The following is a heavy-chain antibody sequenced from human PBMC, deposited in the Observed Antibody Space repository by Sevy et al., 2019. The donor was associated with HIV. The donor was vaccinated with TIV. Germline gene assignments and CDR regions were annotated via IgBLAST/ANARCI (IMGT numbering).Heavy chain of an antibody. D-gene: IGHD3-10*01. J-gene: IGHJ5*02. Sequence: GGSLRLSCSASGFTFSSYAMHWVRQAPGKGPEYVSAISSNGGSTYYADSVKGRFTISRDNSKNTLYLQMSSLRAEDTAVYYCVKDLMGGITMVPGVIGVLSNWFDPWGQGTLVTVSS. CDR2: ISSNGGST. CDR1: GFTFSSYA. V-gene: IGHV3-64D*06. CDR3: VKDLMGGITMVPGVIGVLSNWFDP.